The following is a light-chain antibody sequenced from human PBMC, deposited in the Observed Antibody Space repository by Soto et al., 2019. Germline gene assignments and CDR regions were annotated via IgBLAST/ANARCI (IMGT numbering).Light chain of an antibody. CDR2: DVS. J-gene: IGLJ2*01. CDR3: SSYTSRTHHVV. CDR1: SSDVGGYNY. V-gene: IGLV2-14*01. Sequence: QYALTQPASVSGSPGQSITISCTGTSSDVGGYNYVSWYQQHPGKAPKLMIYDVSNRPSGVSNRFSGSKSGNTASLTISGLQAEDEADYYCSSYTSRTHHVVFGGGTKLTVL.